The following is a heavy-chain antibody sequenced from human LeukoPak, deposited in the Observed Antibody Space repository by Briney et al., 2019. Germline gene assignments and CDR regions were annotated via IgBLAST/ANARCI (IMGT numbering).Heavy chain of an antibody. CDR2: IKGDGTTT. D-gene: IGHD1-14*01. CDR3: ARDAAGLDY. J-gene: IGHJ4*02. CDR1: GFTFRNHW. Sequence: PGGSLRLSCAASGFTFRNHWMHWVRQTPGKGLVWVSRIKGDGTTTTYADSVKGRFTISRDNAKNTVYLQMNSLKGEDTGVYYCARDAAGLDYWGQGTLVTASS. V-gene: IGHV3-74*01.